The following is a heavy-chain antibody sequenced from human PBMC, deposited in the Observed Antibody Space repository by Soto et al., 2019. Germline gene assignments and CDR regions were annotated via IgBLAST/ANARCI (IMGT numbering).Heavy chain of an antibody. V-gene: IGHV3-23*01. J-gene: IGHJ6*02. CDR2: IIDSGGST. Sequence: EVQLLESGGGLVQPGGSLRLSCAASGFTFSSCAMGWVRQAPGKGLEWVSDIIDSGGSTYYADSVKGRFTISRDNSKSRLYLQMNSLIAEDTALYYCAKGRSYYYYDGVDVWGQGTTVTVSS. CDR1: GFTFSSCA. CDR3: AKGRSYYYYDGVDV.